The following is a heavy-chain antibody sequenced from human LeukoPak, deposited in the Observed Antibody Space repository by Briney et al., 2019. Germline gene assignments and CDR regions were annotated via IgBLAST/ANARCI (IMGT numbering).Heavy chain of an antibody. J-gene: IGHJ4*02. CDR2: ISASGGNT. CDR1: GFTFNTYA. D-gene: IGHD6-13*01. Sequence: GGSLRLSCAASGFTFNTYAMTWVRQAPGKGLEWVSSISASGGNTYYPDSVKGRFTISRDNTKSALYLQMNSLRAEDAAVYYCAKGSPHQYSSSWPSNFGSWGQGTLVTVSS. CDR3: AKGSPHQYSSSWPSNFGS. V-gene: IGHV3-23*01.